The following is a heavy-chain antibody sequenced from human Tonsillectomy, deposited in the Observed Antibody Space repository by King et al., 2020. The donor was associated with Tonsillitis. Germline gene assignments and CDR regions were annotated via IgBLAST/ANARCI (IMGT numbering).Heavy chain of an antibody. Sequence: VQLQESGPGLVKPSETLYITCTVSGGSISGYDWSWSRQPAGKGLEWIGHNQISGRTQTRGTTNYHPSLKSRVTMSVDTSKNLFSLKLTSVTAADTAVYYCAREEVRGTWLFDNWGQGTLVTVSS. D-gene: IGHD3-22*01. CDR3: AREEVRGTWLFDN. CDR1: GGSISGYD. J-gene: IGHJ4*02. V-gene: IGHV4-4*07. CDR2: TQTRGTT.